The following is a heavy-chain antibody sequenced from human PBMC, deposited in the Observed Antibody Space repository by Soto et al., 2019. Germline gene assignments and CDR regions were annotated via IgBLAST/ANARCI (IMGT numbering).Heavy chain of an antibody. J-gene: IGHJ4*02. V-gene: IGHV4-59*01. CDR3: ARGGNRYSNVASGVGGFDF. Sequence: ASETLSLTCTVSGASISSSYWSWIRQSPERGLEWIAYVYHTGATNYNPSLKSRVTISLDTSKGQFSLNLTSLTTADTAVYFCARGGNRYSNVASGVGGFDFWRQGSLVTVPS. CDR2: VYHTGAT. D-gene: IGHD5-12*01. CDR1: GASISSSY.